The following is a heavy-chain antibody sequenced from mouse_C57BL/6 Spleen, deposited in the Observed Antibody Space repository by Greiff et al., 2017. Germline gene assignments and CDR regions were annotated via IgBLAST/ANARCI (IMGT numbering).Heavy chain of an antibody. Sequence: VQLQQSGPELVKPGASVKISCKASGYSFTDYHMNWVKQSNGKSLEWIGEIHPNYGTTSYNQKFKGKATLTVDKSSNTVYLELSSLTSEDSAVYYCARTCTGVYYFDYWGQGTTLTVSS. V-gene: IGHV1-39*01. D-gene: IGHD5-1*01. CDR3: ARTCTGVYYFDY. CDR1: GYSFTDYH. CDR2: IHPNYGTT. J-gene: IGHJ2*01.